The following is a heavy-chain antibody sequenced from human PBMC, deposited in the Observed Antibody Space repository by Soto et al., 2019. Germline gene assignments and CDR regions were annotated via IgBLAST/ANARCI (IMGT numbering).Heavy chain of an antibody. CDR3: ASLGVKERIQLWPGDYYGMDV. CDR1: GYTFTSYA. J-gene: IGHJ6*02. V-gene: IGHV1-3*01. D-gene: IGHD5-18*01. CDR2: INAGNGNT. Sequence: ASVKVSCKASGYTFTSYAMHWVRQAPGQGLEWMEWINAGNGNTKYSQKFQGRVTITRDTSASTAYMELSSLRSEDTAVYYCASLGVKERIQLWPGDYYGMDVWGQGTTVTVSS.